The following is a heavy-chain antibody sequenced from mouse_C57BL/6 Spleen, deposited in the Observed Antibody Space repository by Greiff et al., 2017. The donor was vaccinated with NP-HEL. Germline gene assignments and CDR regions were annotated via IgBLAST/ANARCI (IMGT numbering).Heavy chain of an antibody. CDR2: IHPNSGST. CDR3: AKEVLHRVVMDY. V-gene: IGHV1-64*01. J-gene: IGHJ4*01. CDR1: GYTFTSYW. Sequence: VQLQQPGAELVKPGASVKLSCKASGYTFTSYWMHWVKQRPGQGLEWIGMIHPNSGSTNYNEKFKSKATLTVDKSSSTAYMQLSSLTSEDSAVYYCAKEVLHRVVMDYWGQGTSVTVSS. D-gene: IGHD1-1*01.